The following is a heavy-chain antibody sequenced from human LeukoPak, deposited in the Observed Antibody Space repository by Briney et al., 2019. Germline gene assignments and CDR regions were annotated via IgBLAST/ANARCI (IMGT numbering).Heavy chain of an antibody. V-gene: IGHV3-23*01. Sequence: GGSLRLSCAASGFTFSSYAMSWVRQAPGKGLEWVSAISGSGGSTYYADSVKGRFTISRDNSKNTLYLQMNSLRAEGTAVYYCAKGPLLRFLERLSPGDYWGQGTLVTVSS. CDR2: ISGSGGST. CDR3: AKGPLLRFLERLSPGDY. D-gene: IGHD3-3*01. CDR1: GFTFSSYA. J-gene: IGHJ4*02.